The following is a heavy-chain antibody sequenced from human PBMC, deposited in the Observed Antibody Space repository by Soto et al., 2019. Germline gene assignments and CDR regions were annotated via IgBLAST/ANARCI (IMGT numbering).Heavy chain of an antibody. CDR1: GDSISSYY. CDR2: LYYGRSA. D-gene: IGHD3-22*01. V-gene: IGHV4-59*01. CDR3: ALRSMAVVPEY. Sequence: QVQLQESGPGLVKPSETLSLTCAVSGDSISSYYCMWIRQPPGKGLESIGYLYYGRSANYNPSLRSRVALSVDTSTNQCSLTLSSMTAADTAVYYCALRSMAVVPEYWGQGTLVTVSS. J-gene: IGHJ4*02.